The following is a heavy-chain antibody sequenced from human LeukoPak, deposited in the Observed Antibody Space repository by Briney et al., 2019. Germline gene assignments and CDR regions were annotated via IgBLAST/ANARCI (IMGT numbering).Heavy chain of an antibody. CDR3: AKGGSSYSEMDY. Sequence: GGSLRLSCAASGFTFNNYGMSWVRQAPGKGLEWVSAISGSGGSTYYADSVKGRFTISRDNSNNTLYLQMNSLRAEDTAVYYCAKGGSSYSEMDYWGQGTLVTVSS. D-gene: IGHD3-22*01. J-gene: IGHJ4*02. V-gene: IGHV3-23*01. CDR1: GFTFNNYG. CDR2: ISGSGGST.